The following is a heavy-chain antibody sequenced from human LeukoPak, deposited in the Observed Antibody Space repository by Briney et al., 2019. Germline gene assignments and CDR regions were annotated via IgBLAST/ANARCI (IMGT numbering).Heavy chain of an antibody. V-gene: IGHV3-30*03. D-gene: IGHD3-22*01. CDR1: GFTFDDYG. CDR2: ISFDRINK. CDR3: ARDAPYYYDSSGYYYYFDS. Sequence: GGSLRLSCAASGFTFDDYGMSGVRQAPGKGLEWGAFISFDRINKYYADPVKGRFTISRDNSKNTPYLQMNSLRAEDTAVYYCARDAPYYYDSSGYYYYFDSWGQGTLVTVSS. J-gene: IGHJ4*02.